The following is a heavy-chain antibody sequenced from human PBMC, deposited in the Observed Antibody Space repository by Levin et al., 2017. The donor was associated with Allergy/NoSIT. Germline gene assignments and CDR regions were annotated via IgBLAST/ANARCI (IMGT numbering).Heavy chain of an antibody. J-gene: IGHJ6*03. CDR3: ARDRIAVAGENYDYYMDV. D-gene: IGHD6-19*01. CDR2: ISYDGSNK. CDR1: GFTFSSYG. V-gene: IGHV3-30*03. Sequence: GGSLRLSCAASGFTFSSYGMHWVRQAPGKGLEWVAVISYDGSNKYYADSVKGRFTISRDNSKNTLYLQMNSLRAEDTAVYYCARDRIAVAGENYDYYMDVWGKGTTVTVSS.